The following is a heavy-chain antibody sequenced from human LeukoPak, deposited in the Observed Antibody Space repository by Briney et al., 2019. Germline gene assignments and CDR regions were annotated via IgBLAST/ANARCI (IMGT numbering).Heavy chain of an antibody. CDR2: ISISNSYI. J-gene: IGHJ6*03. CDR1: GFTFSRYS. Sequence: PGGSLRLSCAASGFTFSRYSMNWVRQAPGKGLEWVSSISISNSYIYYADSVKGRFTISRDNSKNTLYLQMNSLRAEDTAVYYCAKGGGLRQQLVRGYYMDVWGKGTTVTVSS. D-gene: IGHD6-13*01. CDR3: AKGGGLRQQLVRGYYMDV. V-gene: IGHV3-21*04.